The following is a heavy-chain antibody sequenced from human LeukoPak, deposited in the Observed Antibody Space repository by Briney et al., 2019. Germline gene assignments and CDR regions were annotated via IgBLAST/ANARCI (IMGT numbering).Heavy chain of an antibody. V-gene: IGHV4-39*01. CDR2: IYYSGGT. J-gene: IGHJ4*02. Sequence: SETLSLTCTVSGGSISSNSYYWGWIRQPPGKGLEWIGSIYYSGGTYYNPSLKSRVTISVDTSKNQFSLKLSSVTAADTAVYYCARQGIVPNYYFDYWGQGTLVTVSS. CDR1: GGSISSNSYY. CDR3: ARQGIVPNYYFDY. D-gene: IGHD2-2*01.